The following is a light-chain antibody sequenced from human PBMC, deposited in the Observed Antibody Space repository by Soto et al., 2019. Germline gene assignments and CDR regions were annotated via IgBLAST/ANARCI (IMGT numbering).Light chain of an antibody. J-gene: IGKJ1*01. CDR3: QQYYSYPLT. Sequence: AIRMTQSPSSLSASTGDRVTITCRASHGISSYLAWYQQKPGKAPKLLIYAASTLQSGVPSRFSGSGSGTDFTLTISCLQSEDFATYYCQQYYSYPLTFGQGTKVDI. V-gene: IGKV1-8*01. CDR2: AAS. CDR1: HGISSY.